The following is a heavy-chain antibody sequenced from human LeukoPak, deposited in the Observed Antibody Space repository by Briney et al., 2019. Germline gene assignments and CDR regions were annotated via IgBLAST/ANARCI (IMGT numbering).Heavy chain of an antibody. J-gene: IGHJ4*02. V-gene: IGHV3-30-3*01. CDR2: ISYDGSNK. CDR3: ARSLPVTTVSSLDY. Sequence: QPGGSLRLSCAASGFTFSSCAMHWVRQAPGKGLEWVAVISYDGSNKYYADSVKGRFTISRDNSKNTLYLQMNSLRAEDTAVYYCARSLPVTTVSSLDYWGQGAWSPSPQ. D-gene: IGHD4-17*01. CDR1: GFTFSSCA.